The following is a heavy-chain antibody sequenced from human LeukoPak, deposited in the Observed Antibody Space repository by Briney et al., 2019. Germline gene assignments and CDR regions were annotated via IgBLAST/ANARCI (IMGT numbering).Heavy chain of an antibody. V-gene: IGHV4-59*01. CDR3: ARDFWSGSVGFDP. D-gene: IGHD3-3*01. CDR1: GAAISTYF. CDR2: IYSSGST. Sequence: SEILSLTCTVSGAAISTYFWSWIRQSPGKGLEWIGYIYSSGSTKYNPSLKSRVTIPVDASKNQFALTLRSLTAADTAVYYCARDFWSGSVGFDPWGQGTLVTVSS. J-gene: IGHJ5*02.